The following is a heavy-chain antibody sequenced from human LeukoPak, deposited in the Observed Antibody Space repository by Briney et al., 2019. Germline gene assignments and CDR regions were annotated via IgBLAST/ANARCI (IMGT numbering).Heavy chain of an antibody. J-gene: IGHJ3*02. CDR3: AKDRRGNAPRGAFDI. CDR1: GFIFSNYA. D-gene: IGHD1-1*01. CDR2: ISGSGGTT. Sequence: GGSLRLSCAASGFIFSNYAMSWVRQAPGKGLEWVSFISGSGGTTYYADSVKGRFTISRDNSKNTLYLQMNGLRAEDTAVYYCAKDRRGNAPRGAFDIWGQGTMVTVSS. V-gene: IGHV3-23*01.